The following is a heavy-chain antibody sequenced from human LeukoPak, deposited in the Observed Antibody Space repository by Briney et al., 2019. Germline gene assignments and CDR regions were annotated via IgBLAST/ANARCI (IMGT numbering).Heavy chain of an antibody. CDR3: ARGWGSYRYGMDV. Sequence: PGGSQRLSCAASGFTLSDYYKSWIRQAPGKGGEWVSYISSSGSTIYYADSVKGRFTISRDNARNSLYLQMNSLRAEDTAVYYCARGWGSYRYGMDVWGKGTTVTVSS. CDR1: GFTLSDYY. V-gene: IGHV3-11*01. J-gene: IGHJ6*03. CDR2: ISSSGSTI. D-gene: IGHD3-16*02.